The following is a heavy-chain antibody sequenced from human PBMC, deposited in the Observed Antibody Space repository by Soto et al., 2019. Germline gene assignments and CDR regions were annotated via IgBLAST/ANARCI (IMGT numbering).Heavy chain of an antibody. D-gene: IGHD2-15*01. CDR1: GYTFTSYA. CDR2: INAGNGNT. Sequence: QVQLVQSGAEVKKPGASVKVSCKASGYTFTSYAMHWVRQAPGQRLEWMGWINAGNGNTKYSQKFQGRVTITRDTSASTAYMELSSLRSEDTAVYYCARGANIVVNAFDIWGQGTMVTVSS. CDR3: ARGANIVVNAFDI. J-gene: IGHJ3*02. V-gene: IGHV1-3*01.